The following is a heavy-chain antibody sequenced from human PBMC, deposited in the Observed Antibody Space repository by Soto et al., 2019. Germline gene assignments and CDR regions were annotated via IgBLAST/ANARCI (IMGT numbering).Heavy chain of an antibody. J-gene: IGHJ5*02. Sequence: SETLSLTCTVSGGSISSYYWSWIRQPPGKGLEWIGYIYYSGSTNYNPSLKSRVTISVDTSKNQFSLKLSSVTAADTAVYYCARGGLYSSSWYEWFDPWGQGTLVTVSS. V-gene: IGHV4-59*01. CDR1: GGSISSYY. CDR3: ARGGLYSSSWYEWFDP. D-gene: IGHD6-13*01. CDR2: IYYSGST.